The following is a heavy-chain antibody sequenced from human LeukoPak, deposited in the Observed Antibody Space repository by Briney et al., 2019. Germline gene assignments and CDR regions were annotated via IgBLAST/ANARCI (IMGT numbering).Heavy chain of an antibody. Sequence: GRSLRLSCAAFGFTFSSYDMHWVRQAPGKGLEWVAVISYDGSNRYYADSVKGRFTISRDNSKNTLYLQMNSLRAEDTAVYYCAKDRWLPFDYWGQGTLVTVSS. V-gene: IGHV3-30*18. J-gene: IGHJ4*02. CDR1: GFTFSSYD. D-gene: IGHD6-19*01. CDR3: AKDRWLPFDY. CDR2: ISYDGSNR.